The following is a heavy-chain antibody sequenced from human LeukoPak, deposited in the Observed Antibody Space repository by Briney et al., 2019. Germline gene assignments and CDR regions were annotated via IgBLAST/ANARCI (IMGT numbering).Heavy chain of an antibody. CDR2: ISGSGGST. Sequence: GGSLRLSCAASGFTFSSYAVSWVRQAPGKGLEWVSAISGSGGSTYYADSVKGRFTISRDNSKNTLYLQMNILRAEDTAVYYCARESGWGLPHAFDFWGQGTMVTVSS. CDR1: GFTFSSYA. V-gene: IGHV3-23*01. CDR3: ARESGWGLPHAFDF. D-gene: IGHD3-3*01. J-gene: IGHJ3*01.